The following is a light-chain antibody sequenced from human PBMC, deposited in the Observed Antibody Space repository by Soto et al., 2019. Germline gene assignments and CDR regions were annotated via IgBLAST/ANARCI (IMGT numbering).Light chain of an antibody. CDR2: EVN. Sequence: QSVLTQPPSASGSPGQSVTISCTGTNSDVGGYDYVSWFQHHPGKAPKLMIYEVNKRPSGVPDRFSGSKSGKTASLTVSGLQAEDEADYFCSSYAGNNNFVFGTGTKLTVL. J-gene: IGLJ1*01. V-gene: IGLV2-8*01. CDR3: SSYAGNNNFV. CDR1: NSDVGGYDY.